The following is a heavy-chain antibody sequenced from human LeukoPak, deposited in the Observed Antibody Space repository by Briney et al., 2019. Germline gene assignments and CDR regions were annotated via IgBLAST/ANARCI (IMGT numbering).Heavy chain of an antibody. Sequence: GSSVKVSCKASGGTFSSYAISWVRQAPGQGLEWMGGIIPIFGTANYAQKFQGRVTITADESTSTAYMELSSLRSEDTAVYYCALRTVIEDYYYYMDVWGKGTTVTVSS. J-gene: IGHJ6*03. CDR2: IIPIFGTA. V-gene: IGHV1-69*01. CDR3: ALRTVIEDYYYYMDV. D-gene: IGHD3-16*02. CDR1: GGTFSSYA.